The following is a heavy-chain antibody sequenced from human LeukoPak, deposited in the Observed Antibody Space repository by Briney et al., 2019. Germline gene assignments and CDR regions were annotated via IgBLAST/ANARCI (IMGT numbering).Heavy chain of an antibody. V-gene: IGHV1-3*01. Sequence: ASVKVSCKASGYTFTSYAMHWVRQAPGQRLEWMGWINAGNGNTKYSQKFQGRVTITRDTSASTAYMELSSLRSEDTAVYYCARGGQGAEYQLLPIYYYYYYMDVWGKGTTVTVSS. CDR3: ARGGQGAEYQLLPIYYYYYYMDV. D-gene: IGHD2-2*01. CDR2: INAGNGNT. CDR1: GYTFTSYA. J-gene: IGHJ6*03.